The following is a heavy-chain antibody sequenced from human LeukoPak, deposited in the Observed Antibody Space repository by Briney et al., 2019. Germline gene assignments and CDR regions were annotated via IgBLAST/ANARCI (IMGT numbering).Heavy chain of an antibody. J-gene: IGHJ4*02. V-gene: IGHV4-39*01. CDR3: ARWAEPFDY. CDR1: GGSISSSSYY. Sequence: SETLSLTCTVSGGSISSSSYYWGWIRQPPGKGLEWIVSIYYSGSTYYNPSLKSRVTISVDTSKNQFSLKLSSVTAADTAVYYCARWAEPFDYWGQGTLATVSS. CDR2: IYYSGST.